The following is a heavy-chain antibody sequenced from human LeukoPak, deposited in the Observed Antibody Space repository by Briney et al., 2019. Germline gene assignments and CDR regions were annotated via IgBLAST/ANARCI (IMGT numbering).Heavy chain of an antibody. Sequence: GGSLRLSCAASGFSFSSYWMHWVRQAPEKGLVWVARINSDGSTTNYADYVKGRFTISRDNAKNTLYLQMNSLRAEDTAVYYCARRSSGSPPYYFDSWGQGTLVTVSS. CDR2: INSDGSTT. V-gene: IGHV3-74*01. D-gene: IGHD1-26*01. CDR3: ARRSSGSPPYYFDS. CDR1: GFSFSSYW. J-gene: IGHJ4*02.